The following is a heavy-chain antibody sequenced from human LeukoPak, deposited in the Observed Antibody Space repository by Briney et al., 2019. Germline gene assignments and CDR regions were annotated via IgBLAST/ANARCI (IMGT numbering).Heavy chain of an antibody. CDR2: ISSSSSYI. CDR1: GFTFSSYS. D-gene: IGHD3-22*01. V-gene: IGHV3-21*01. CDR3: AKIGGYEDYYFDY. J-gene: IGHJ4*02. Sequence: PGGSLRLSCAASGFTFSSYSMNWVRQAPGKGLEWVSSISSSSSYIYYADSVKGRFTISRDNAKNSLYLQMNSLRAEDTAVYYCAKIGGYEDYYFDYWGQGTLVTVSS.